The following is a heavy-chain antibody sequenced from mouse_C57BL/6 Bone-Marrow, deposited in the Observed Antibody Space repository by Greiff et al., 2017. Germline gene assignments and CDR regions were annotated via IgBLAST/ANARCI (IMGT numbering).Heavy chain of an antibody. D-gene: IGHD1-1*01. J-gene: IGHJ1*03. CDR2: INPGSGGT. V-gene: IGHV1-54*01. Sequence: QVQLKQSGAELVRPGTSVKVSCKASGYAFTNYLIEWVKQRPGQGLEWIGVINPGSGGTNYNEKFKGKATLTADKSSSTAYMQLSSLTSEDSAVYFCARDSRITTVVAIGVYWYFDVWGTGTTVTVSS. CDR3: ARDSRITTVVAIGVYWYFDV. CDR1: GYAFTNYL.